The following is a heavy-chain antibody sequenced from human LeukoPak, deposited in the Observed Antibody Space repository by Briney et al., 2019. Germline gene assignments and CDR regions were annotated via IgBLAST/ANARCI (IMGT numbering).Heavy chain of an antibody. Sequence: ASVTVSCTASGYTFTSYHMHWVRQAPGQGLEWMGKINLSGGSTTYAQKFQGRVTMTRDTSTSTVYMELSSLRSEDTAVYYCARDLRGIDYWGQGTLVTVSS. V-gene: IGHV1-46*01. CDR1: GYTFTSYH. CDR2: INLSGGST. D-gene: IGHD3-10*01. CDR3: ARDLRGIDY. J-gene: IGHJ4*02.